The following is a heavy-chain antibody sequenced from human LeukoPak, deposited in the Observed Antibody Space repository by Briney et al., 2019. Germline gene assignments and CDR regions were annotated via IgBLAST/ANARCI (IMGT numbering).Heavy chain of an antibody. Sequence: GGSLRLSCAASGFTFSNYDMNWVRQAPGKGLEWVSYISSSGTTIYYAERRFTISRDNAKNSLYLLMNSLRAEDTAIYYCARGYCSGGSCYGGDYWGQGTLVTVSS. V-gene: IGHV3-48*03. CDR1: GFTFSNYD. J-gene: IGHJ4*02. CDR2: ISSSGTTI. CDR3: ARGYCSGGSCYGGDY. D-gene: IGHD2-15*01.